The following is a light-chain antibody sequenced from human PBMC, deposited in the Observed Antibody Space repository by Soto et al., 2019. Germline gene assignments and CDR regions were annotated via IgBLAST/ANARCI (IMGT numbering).Light chain of an antibody. CDR1: SSDVGSYDY. CDR2: NVN. CDR3: SSYAGSSTYV. V-gene: IGLV2-11*01. J-gene: IGLJ1*01. Sequence: QSVLIQPPSVSGSPGQSVTISCTGTSSDVGSYDYVSWYQQHPGTVPKPMIYNVNTRPSGVPDRFSGSKSGNTASMTISGLQAEDEADYYCSSYAGSSTYVFGTGTKVTV.